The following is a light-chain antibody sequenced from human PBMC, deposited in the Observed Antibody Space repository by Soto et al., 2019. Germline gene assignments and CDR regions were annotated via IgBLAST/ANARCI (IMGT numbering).Light chain of an antibody. CDR2: WAS. CDR3: QQYARTPKT. CDR1: QSVFYSANNKNF. V-gene: IGKV4-1*01. Sequence: DIVMTQSPESLAVSLGERAAIKCKSSQSVFYSANNKNFLGWYQQKPGQPPKMIIYWASTRESGVPERVSGSGSGTDFTLTISNLQPEDVAGYYCQQYARTPKTFGQGTKGEIK. J-gene: IGKJ1*01.